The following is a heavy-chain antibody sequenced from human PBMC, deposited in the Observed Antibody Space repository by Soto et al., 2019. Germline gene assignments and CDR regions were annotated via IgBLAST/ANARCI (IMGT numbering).Heavy chain of an antibody. CDR2: IIPIFGTA. V-gene: IGHV1-69*13. Sequence: SVKVSCKASGGTFSSYAISWVRQAPGQGLEWMGGIIPIFGTANYAQKFQGRVTITADESTSTAYMELSSLRSEDTAVYYCARIGMGYSYGLGYWGQGTLVTVSS. D-gene: IGHD5-18*01. J-gene: IGHJ4*02. CDR3: ARIGMGYSYGLGY. CDR1: GGTFSSYA.